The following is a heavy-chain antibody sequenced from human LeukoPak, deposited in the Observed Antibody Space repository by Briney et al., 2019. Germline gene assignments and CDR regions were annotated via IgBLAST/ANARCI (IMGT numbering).Heavy chain of an antibody. V-gene: IGHV3-23*01. D-gene: IGHD1-26*01. CDR2: ISGSGGST. CDR1: GFTFSSYA. CDR3: AKVGATDWGYYYYMDV. Sequence: PGGSLRLSYAASGFTFSSYAMSWVRQAPGKGLEWVSAISGSGGSTYYADSVKGRFTISRDNSKNTLYLQMNSLRAEDTAVYYCAKVGATDWGYYYYMDVWGKGTTVTVSS. J-gene: IGHJ6*03.